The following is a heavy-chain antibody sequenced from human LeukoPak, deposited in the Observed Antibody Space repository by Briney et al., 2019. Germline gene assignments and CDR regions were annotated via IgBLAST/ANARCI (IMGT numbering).Heavy chain of an antibody. CDR3: ARYCSSTSCYNGGFDY. Sequence: SGGSLRLSCAASGFTFSSYSMNWVRQAPGKGLEWVSSISSSSSYIYYADSVKGRFTISRDNAKNSLYLQMNSLRAEDTAVYYCARYCSSTSCYNGGFDYGGQGTLVTVSS. CDR2: ISSSSSYI. D-gene: IGHD2-2*02. J-gene: IGHJ4*02. CDR1: GFTFSSYS. V-gene: IGHV3-21*01.